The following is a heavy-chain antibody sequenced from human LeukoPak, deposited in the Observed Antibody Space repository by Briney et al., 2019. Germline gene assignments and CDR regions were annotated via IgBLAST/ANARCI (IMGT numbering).Heavy chain of an antibody. J-gene: IGHJ4*02. D-gene: IGHD3-10*01. CDR3: ATAYYYGSGTYYNGFDY. Sequence: GESLKISCKGSGYSFATYWIGWVRQMPGKGLEWMGISYPGDSDTRYSPSFQGQVTISADKSISTAYLQWSSLKASDTAMYYCATAYYYGSGTYYNGFDYWGQGTLVTVSS. CDR1: GYSFATYW. V-gene: IGHV5-51*01. CDR2: SYPGDSDT.